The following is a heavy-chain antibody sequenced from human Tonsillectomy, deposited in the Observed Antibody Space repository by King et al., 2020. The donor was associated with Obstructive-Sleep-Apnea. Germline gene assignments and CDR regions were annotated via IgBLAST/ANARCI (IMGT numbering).Heavy chain of an antibody. CDR2: IYYSGST. CDR1: GGSISSYY. CDR3: ARGVFGGYSYGYRFDY. J-gene: IGHJ4*02. V-gene: IGHV4-59*01. D-gene: IGHD5-18*01. Sequence: QLQESGPGLVKPSETLSLTCTVSGGSISSYYWSWLRQPPGKGLEWIGYIYYSGSTNYNPSLKSRVTISVDTSKNQFSLKLSSVTAADTAVYYCARGVFGGYSYGYRFDYWGQGTLVTVSS.